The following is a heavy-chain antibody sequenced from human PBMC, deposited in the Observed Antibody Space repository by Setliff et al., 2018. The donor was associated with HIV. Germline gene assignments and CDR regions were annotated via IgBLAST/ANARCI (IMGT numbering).Heavy chain of an antibody. CDR3: ARDPGIWGYYDSLRAFDI. CDR2: INPNSGGT. D-gene: IGHD3-22*01. Sequence: EASVKVSCKASGYTFTGYYMHWVRQAPGQGLEWMGWINPNSGGTNYAQKFQGRVTMTRDTSISTAYMELSRLRSDDTAVYYCARDPGIWGYYDSLRAFDIWGQGTMVTVSS. J-gene: IGHJ3*02. V-gene: IGHV1-2*02. CDR1: GYTFTGYY.